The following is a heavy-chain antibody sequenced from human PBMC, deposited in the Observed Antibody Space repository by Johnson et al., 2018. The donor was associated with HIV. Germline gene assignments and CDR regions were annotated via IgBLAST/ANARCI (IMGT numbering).Heavy chain of an antibody. V-gene: IGHV3-9*01. D-gene: IGHD1-26*01. CDR1: GFTFDDYA. CDR2: ISWNSGSI. CDR3: ARELIVGATNAFDI. Sequence: VQLVESGGGLVQPGRSLRLSCAASGFTFDDYAMHWVRQAPGKGLEWVSGISWNSGSIGYADSVKGRFTISRDNAKNSLYLQMNSLRAEDTALYYCARELIVGATNAFDIWGQGTMVTVSS. J-gene: IGHJ3*02.